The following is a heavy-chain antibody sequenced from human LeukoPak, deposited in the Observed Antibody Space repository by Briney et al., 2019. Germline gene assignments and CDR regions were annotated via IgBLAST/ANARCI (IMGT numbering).Heavy chain of an antibody. D-gene: IGHD1-7*01. CDR3: GTTRTGSTDFDH. Sequence: HPGGSLRLSCAASGFTFSTYGMHWVRQAPGKGLEWVGVISSDGSEKFYADSVKGRFTLSRDNSKNTLYLQMSRLGGEDTGVYYCGTTRTGSTDFDHWGQGTLVTVSS. J-gene: IGHJ4*02. V-gene: IGHV3-30*03. CDR2: ISSDGSEK. CDR1: GFTFSTYG.